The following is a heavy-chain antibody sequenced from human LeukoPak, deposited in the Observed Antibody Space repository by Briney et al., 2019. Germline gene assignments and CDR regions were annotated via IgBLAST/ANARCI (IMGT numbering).Heavy chain of an antibody. J-gene: IGHJ4*02. CDR2: ISGSGGST. CDR1: GFTFSSYS. V-gene: IGHV3-23*01. CDR3: AKALIPDYYFDY. Sequence: GGSLRLSCAASGFTFSSYSWSWIRQPPGKGLEWISAISGSGGSTYYADSVKGRFTISRDNSKNTLYLQMNSLRAEDTAVYYCAKALIPDYYFDYWGQGTLVTVSS. D-gene: IGHD2-21*01.